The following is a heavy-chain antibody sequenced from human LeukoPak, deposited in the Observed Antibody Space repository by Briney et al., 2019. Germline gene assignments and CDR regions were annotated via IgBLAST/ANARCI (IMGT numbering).Heavy chain of an antibody. CDR1: GYTFSRYW. CDR3: AREVAAAGDFDI. Sequence: PGGSLRLSCAASGYTFSRYWMSWVRQAPGKGLEWVANIKQDGSEKYYVDSVKGRFTISRDNAKNSLYLQMNSLRAEDTAVYYCAREVAAAGDFDIWGQGTMVTVSS. J-gene: IGHJ3*02. V-gene: IGHV3-7*03. CDR2: IKQDGSEK. D-gene: IGHD6-25*01.